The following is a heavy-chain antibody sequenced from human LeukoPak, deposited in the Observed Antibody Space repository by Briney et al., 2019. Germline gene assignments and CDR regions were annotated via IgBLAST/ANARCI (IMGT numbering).Heavy chain of an antibody. CDR1: GGSISSGGYS. J-gene: IGHJ6*02. V-gene: IGHV4-30-2*01. CDR3: ARGATGPMDYYYYYGMDV. CDR2: IYHSGST. D-gene: IGHD5-24*01. Sequence: SETLSLTCAVSGGSISSGGYSWSWIRQLPGTGLEWIGYIYHSGSTYYNPSLKSRVTISVDRSKNQFSLKLSSVTAADTAVYYCARGATGPMDYYYYYGMDVWGQGTTVTVSS.